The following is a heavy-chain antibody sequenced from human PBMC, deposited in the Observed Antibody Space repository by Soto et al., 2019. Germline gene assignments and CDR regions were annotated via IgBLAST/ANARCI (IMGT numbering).Heavy chain of an antibody. CDR1: GFTFSLYG. Sequence: GGSLRLSCAASGFTFSLYGMHLVRQAPGKGLEWVAVIWNDGSEKNYADSVKGRFTLSGDISKNTLYLEMNSLRVEDTAVYYCARVGHNRFHLDFDYWVQGTLVTVSS. V-gene: IGHV3-33*01. D-gene: IGHD3-3*01. CDR3: ARVGHNRFHLDFDY. J-gene: IGHJ4*02. CDR2: IWNDGSEK.